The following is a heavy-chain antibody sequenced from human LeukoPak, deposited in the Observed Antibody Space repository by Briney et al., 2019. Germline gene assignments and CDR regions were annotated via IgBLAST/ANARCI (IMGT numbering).Heavy chain of an antibody. CDR2: MKQDGSEK. J-gene: IGHJ6*02. CDR3: ATYTRWVAGAV. CDR1: GFTFSGSW. D-gene: IGHD3-16*01. V-gene: IGHV3-7*01. Sequence: GALRLSCAASGFTFSGSWVSWVRQAPGEGREWVANMKQDGSEKDYVASVKGRFTISRDNTRNSLYLQMRSLRAEDTAVYYCATYTRWVAGAVWGQGTTVTVSS.